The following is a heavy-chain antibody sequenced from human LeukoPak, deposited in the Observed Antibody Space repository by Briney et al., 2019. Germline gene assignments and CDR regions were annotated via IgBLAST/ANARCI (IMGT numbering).Heavy chain of an antibody. D-gene: IGHD3-10*01. CDR3: ARYYYGSGSYYSDY. J-gene: IGHJ4*02. Sequence: ASVKVSCKASGYTFTSYGISWVRQAPGQGLEWMGWISAYNGNTNYAQKLQGRVTMTTDTSTSTAYMELRSLRSDDTAVYYCARYYYGSGSYYSDYWGRGTLVTVSS. V-gene: IGHV1-18*01. CDR1: GYTFTSYG. CDR2: ISAYNGNT.